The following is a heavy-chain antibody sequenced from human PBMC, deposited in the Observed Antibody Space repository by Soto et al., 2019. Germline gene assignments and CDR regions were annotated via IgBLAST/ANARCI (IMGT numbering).Heavy chain of an antibody. V-gene: IGHV1-3*01. Sequence: GASVKVSCKASGYTFTSYAMHWVRQAPGQRLEWMGWINAGNGNTKYSQKFQGRVTITRDTSASTAYMELSSLRSEDAAVYYCARYPLYSGKPLYFDYWGQGTLVTVSP. CDR2: INAGNGNT. D-gene: IGHD1-26*01. CDR1: GYTFTSYA. J-gene: IGHJ4*02. CDR3: ARYPLYSGKPLYFDY.